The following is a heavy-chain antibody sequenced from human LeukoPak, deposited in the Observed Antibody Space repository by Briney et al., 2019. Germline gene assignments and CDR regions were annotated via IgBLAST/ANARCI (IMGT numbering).Heavy chain of an antibody. Sequence: GGSLRLSCAASGFTFSSYWMHWVRQAPGKGLVWVSRINSDGSSTSYADSVKGRFTISRDNAKNTLYLQMNGLRAEDTAVYYCARGYSSSSWSLFDYWGQGTLVTVSS. V-gene: IGHV3-74*01. CDR2: INSDGSST. J-gene: IGHJ4*02. CDR1: GFTFSSYW. CDR3: ARGYSSSSWSLFDY. D-gene: IGHD6-6*01.